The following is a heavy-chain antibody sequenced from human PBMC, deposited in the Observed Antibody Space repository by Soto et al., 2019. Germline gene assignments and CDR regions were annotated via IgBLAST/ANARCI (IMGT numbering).Heavy chain of an antibody. J-gene: IGHJ4*02. CDR3: AKGWFYNTVTGPDY. CDR2: ISYNGNIK. V-gene: IGHV3-30*18. Sequence: PGGSLRLSCVASGFTFKSYGMHWVRQAPGKGLEWVAVISYNGNIKNYADSVKGRFSISRDNSKSSVYLQMDSLRVDDTAVYYCAKGWFYNTVTGPDYWGQGTLVTVSS. D-gene: IGHD4-17*01. CDR1: GFTFKSYG.